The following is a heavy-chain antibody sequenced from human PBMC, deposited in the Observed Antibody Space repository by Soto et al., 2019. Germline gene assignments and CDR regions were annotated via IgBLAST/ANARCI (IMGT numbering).Heavy chain of an antibody. Sequence: SVKVSCKASGFTFTSSAMQWVRQARGQRLEWIGWIVVGSGNTNYAQKFQERVTITRDMSTSTAYMELSSLRSEDTAVYYCARVNHYNYRDAFDIWGQGTMVTVSS. V-gene: IGHV1-58*02. CDR2: IVVGSGNT. J-gene: IGHJ3*02. CDR3: ARVNHYNYRDAFDI. CDR1: GFTFTSSA. D-gene: IGHD1-20*01.